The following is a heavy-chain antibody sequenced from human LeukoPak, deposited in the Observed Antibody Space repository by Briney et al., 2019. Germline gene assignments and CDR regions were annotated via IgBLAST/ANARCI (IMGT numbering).Heavy chain of an antibody. D-gene: IGHD3-22*01. Sequence: PSETLSLTCTVSGGSISSYYWSWIRQPPGKGLEWIGYIYYSGSTNYNPSLKSRVTISVDTSKNQFSLNLSSVTAADTAVYYCARSLTSFYETSGYYYFDYWGQGTLVAVSS. J-gene: IGHJ4*02. CDR2: IYYSGST. V-gene: IGHV4-59*12. CDR3: ARSLTSFYETSGYYYFDY. CDR1: GGSISSYY.